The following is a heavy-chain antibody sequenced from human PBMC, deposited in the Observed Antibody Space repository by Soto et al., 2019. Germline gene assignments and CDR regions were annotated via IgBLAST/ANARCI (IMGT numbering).Heavy chain of an antibody. CDR3: AREGRRKKAGYNGLVSLGY. V-gene: IGHV1-69*06. Sequence: QVQLVQSGAEVKTPGSSLKVSCTVSGSRFSNYVISWVRQAPGHGLEWLGRIIPIFNTTQYAQTFQGRVTITADKATKTAFLELSSLRSDDTAVYYCAREGRRKKAGYNGLVSLGYWGQGTLVTVSS. J-gene: IGHJ4*02. D-gene: IGHD2-2*02. CDR2: IIPIFNTT. CDR1: GSRFSNYV.